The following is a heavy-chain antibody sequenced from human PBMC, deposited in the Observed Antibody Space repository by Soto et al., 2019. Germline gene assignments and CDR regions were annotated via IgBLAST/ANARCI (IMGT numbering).Heavy chain of an antibody. J-gene: IGHJ6*02. D-gene: IGHD3-22*01. Sequence: ASVKVSCKASGGTFSSYAISWVRQAPGQGLEWMGGIIPIFGTANYAQKFQGSVTITADESTSTAYMELSSLRSEDTAVYYCARAQGGYYDSSGYYYPPFDMDVWGQGTTVTVSS. V-gene: IGHV1-69*13. CDR3: ARAQGGYYDSSGYYYPPFDMDV. CDR1: GGTFSSYA. CDR2: IIPIFGTA.